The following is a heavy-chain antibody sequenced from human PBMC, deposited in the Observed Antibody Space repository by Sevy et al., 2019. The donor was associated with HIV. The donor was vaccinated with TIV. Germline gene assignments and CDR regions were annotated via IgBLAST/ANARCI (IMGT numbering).Heavy chain of an antibody. CDR1: GFTLSNYD. CDR2: IQYDGSIQ. J-gene: IGHJ4*02. D-gene: IGHD5-12*01. CDR3: AKRGSKSGYALGY. Sequence: QQLGSLRLSCIESGFTLSNYDIHWVRQAAGKGLEWVAFIQYDGSIQYYADSVKGRFTISRDNSKNTLYLQMNSLRPEDTAIYYCAKRGSKSGYALGYWGQGTLVTVSS. V-gene: IGHV3-30*02.